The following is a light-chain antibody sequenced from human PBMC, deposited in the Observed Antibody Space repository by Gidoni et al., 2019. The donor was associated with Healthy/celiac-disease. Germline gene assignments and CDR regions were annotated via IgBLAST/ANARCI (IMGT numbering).Light chain of an antibody. V-gene: IGKV4-1*01. CDR2: WAS. Sequence: DIVITQSPDSLAGSLGERATINCKSSQSVLYSSNNKNYLAWYQQKPGQPPKLLIYWASTRESGVPDRFSGSGSGTDFTLTIRSLQAEDVAVYYCQQYYSTPLTFGGGTKVEIE. J-gene: IGKJ4*01. CDR3: QQYYSTPLT. CDR1: QSVLYSSNNKNY.